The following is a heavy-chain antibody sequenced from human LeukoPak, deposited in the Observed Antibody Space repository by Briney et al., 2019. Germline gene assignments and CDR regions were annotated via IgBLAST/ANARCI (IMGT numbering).Heavy chain of an antibody. CDR1: GFSFNSYE. Sequence: GGSLRLSCAAAGFSFNSYEMEWVGQAPGKGLEWVSYIGSTGSAIFYADSVRGRFTISRDNAKNSLYLQMNSLRAEDTAIYYCARVLSGSYLPGDYWGQGTLVTVSS. V-gene: IGHV3-48*03. CDR3: ARVLSGSYLPGDY. J-gene: IGHJ4*02. D-gene: IGHD1-26*01. CDR2: IGSTGSAI.